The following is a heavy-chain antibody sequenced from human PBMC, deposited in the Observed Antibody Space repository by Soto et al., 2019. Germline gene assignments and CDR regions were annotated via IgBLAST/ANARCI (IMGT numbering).Heavy chain of an antibody. CDR2: IIPILGIA. V-gene: IGHV1-69*04. CDR3: ARELEPYEHYFDY. J-gene: IGHJ4*02. CDR1: GGTFSSYT. D-gene: IGHD1-1*01. Sequence: SVKVSCKASGGTFSSYTISWVRQAPGQGLEWMGRIIPILGIANYAQKFQGRVTITADKSTSTAYMELSSLRSEDTAVYYYARELEPYEHYFDYWGQGTLVTVSS.